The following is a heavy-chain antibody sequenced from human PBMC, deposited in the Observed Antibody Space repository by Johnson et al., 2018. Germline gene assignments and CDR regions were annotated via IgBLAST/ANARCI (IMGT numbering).Heavy chain of an antibody. CDR2: IYPGDPDT. CDR1: GYSFSSYV. CDR3: AKEFLLYGSGNDAFDI. V-gene: IGHV5-51*01. Sequence: EVQLVESGAEVKKPGETLKISCKGFGYSFSSYVIGWVRQMPGKGLEWMGIIYPGDPDTRYSASFQGQVTISADKAISTAYLQWSSLKASDTDMYYCAKEFLLYGSGNDAFDIWGQGTMVTVSS. J-gene: IGHJ3*02. D-gene: IGHD3-10*01.